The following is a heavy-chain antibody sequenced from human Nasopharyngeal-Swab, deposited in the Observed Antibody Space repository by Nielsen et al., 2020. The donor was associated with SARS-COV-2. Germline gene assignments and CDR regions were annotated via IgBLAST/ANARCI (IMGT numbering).Heavy chain of an antibody. CDR2: IYYSGST. D-gene: IGHD3-16*02. V-gene: IGHV4-59*01. CDR3: ARHDYVWGSYRTIIDY. CDR1: GGSISSYY. Sequence: SETLSLTCTVSGGSISSYYWSWIRQPPGKGLEWIGYIYYSGSTNYNPSLKSRVTISVDTSKNQFSLKLSSVTAADTAVYYCARHDYVWGSYRTIIDYWGQGTLVTVSS. J-gene: IGHJ4*02.